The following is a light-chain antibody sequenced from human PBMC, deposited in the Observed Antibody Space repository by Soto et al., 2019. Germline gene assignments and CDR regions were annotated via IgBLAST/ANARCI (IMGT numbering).Light chain of an antibody. V-gene: IGLV1-47*01. CDR3: AAWDDTVRSYV. J-gene: IGLJ1*01. CDR2: RND. CDR1: ISNIGSNN. Sequence: QSVLTQPSSVSGTPGQGVTISCSGSISNIGSNNVYWFQQLPGTAPKVLSNRNDQRPSGVPDRFSGSKSGTSASLAISGLRSEDEADYYCAAWDDTVRSYVFGAGTKVTVL.